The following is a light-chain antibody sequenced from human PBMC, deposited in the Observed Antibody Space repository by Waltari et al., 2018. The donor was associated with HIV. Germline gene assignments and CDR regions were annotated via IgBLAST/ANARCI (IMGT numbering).Light chain of an antibody. J-gene: IGKJ1*01. CDR3: QQLNSYPPWT. CDR2: AAT. V-gene: IGKV1-9*01. Sequence: DIQLTQSPSFLSPSLEDRFTFTCRASQGISSYLDWYQQKPGKAPNLLIYAATTLQSGVPSRFSGSGSGTEFTLTISSLQPEDFATYYCQQLNSYPPWTFGQGTKVEIK. CDR1: QGISSY.